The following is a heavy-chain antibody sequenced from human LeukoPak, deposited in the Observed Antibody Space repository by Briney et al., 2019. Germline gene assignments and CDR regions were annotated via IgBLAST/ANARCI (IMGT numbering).Heavy chain of an antibody. J-gene: IGHJ4*02. CDR1: GFTVSSNY. Sequence: PGGSLRLSCAASGFTVSSNYMSWVRQAPGEGLEWVSVIYSGGSTYYAYSLKGRFTISRDNSKNTLYLQMNSLRAEDTAVYYCARDPLGDFDYWGQGTLVTVSS. D-gene: IGHD3-16*01. V-gene: IGHV3-53*01. CDR3: ARDPLGDFDY. CDR2: IYSGGST.